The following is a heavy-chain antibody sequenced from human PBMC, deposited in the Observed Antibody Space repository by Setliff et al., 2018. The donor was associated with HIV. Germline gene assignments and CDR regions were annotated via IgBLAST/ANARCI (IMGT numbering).Heavy chain of an antibody. V-gene: IGHV1-69*05. CDR2: IIPIFGTA. D-gene: IGHD6-19*01. CDR3: TKDHLSGWASDC. CDR1: GGTFSSYA. Sequence: SVKVSCKASGGTFSSYAISWVRQAPGQGLEWMGGIIPIFGTANYAQKFQGRVTITTDESTSTAYMELSSLRVEDTAMYYCTKDHLSGWASDCWGQGTLVTVSS. J-gene: IGHJ4*02.